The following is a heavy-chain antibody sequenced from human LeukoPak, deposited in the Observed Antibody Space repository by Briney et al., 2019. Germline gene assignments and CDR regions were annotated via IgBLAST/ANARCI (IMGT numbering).Heavy chain of an antibody. CDR1: EGSLTGYF. J-gene: IGHJ2*01. D-gene: IGHD6-19*01. Sequence: PSETLSLTCAVYEGSLTGYFWSRLRQPPGKGLEWIGEISIAGEINYNPSLRSRATIALGTTKNQFSLRLTSVIAADTAHYYCVRQIGAGAFDLWGRDRVVTVAS. CDR3: VRQIGAGAFDL. CDR2: ISIAGEI. V-gene: IGHV4-34*01.